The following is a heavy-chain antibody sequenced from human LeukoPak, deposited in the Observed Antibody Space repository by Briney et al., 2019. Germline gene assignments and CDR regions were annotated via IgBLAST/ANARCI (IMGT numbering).Heavy chain of an antibody. Sequence: ASVKVSCKASGYTFTGYYMHWVRQAPGQGLEWMGLINPNSGGTNYAQKFQGRVTMTRDTSISTAYMELSRLRSDDTAVYYCARQGAGTGVSWFDPWGQGTLVTVSS. CDR2: INPNSGGT. V-gene: IGHV1-2*02. D-gene: IGHD6-19*01. J-gene: IGHJ5*02. CDR1: GYTFTGYY. CDR3: ARQGAGTGVSWFDP.